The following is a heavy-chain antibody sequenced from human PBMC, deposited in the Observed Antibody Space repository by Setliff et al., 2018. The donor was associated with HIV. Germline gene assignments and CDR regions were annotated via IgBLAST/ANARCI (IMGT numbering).Heavy chain of an antibody. J-gene: IGHJ5*02. V-gene: IGHV1-18*01. CDR1: GYTLSELS. CDR2: ISAYNGNT. Sequence: ASVKVSCKVSGYTLSELSMHWVRQAPGQGLEWMGWISAYNGNTNYAQKLQGRVTMTTDTSTSTAYMELRSLRSDDTAVYYCARILSRNWFDPWGQGTLVTVS. CDR3: ARILSRNWFDP.